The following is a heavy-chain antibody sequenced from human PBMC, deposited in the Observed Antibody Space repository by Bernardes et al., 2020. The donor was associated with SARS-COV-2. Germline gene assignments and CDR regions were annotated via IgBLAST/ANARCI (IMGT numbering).Heavy chain of an antibody. V-gene: IGHV3-23*01. CDR1: GFTFSSYA. CDR2: ISGSGGST. D-gene: IGHD3-10*01. J-gene: IGHJ6*02. Sequence: GGSLRLSCAASGFTFSSYAMSWVRQAPGKGLEWVSAISGSGGSTYYADSVKGRFTISRDNSKNTLYLQMNSLRAEDTAVYYCAGTARITMVRGVFYDMDVWGQGTTVTVSS. CDR3: AGTARITMVRGVFYDMDV.